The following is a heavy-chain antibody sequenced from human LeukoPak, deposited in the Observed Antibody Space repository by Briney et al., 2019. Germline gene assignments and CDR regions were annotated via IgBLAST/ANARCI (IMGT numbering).Heavy chain of an antibody. Sequence: PSETLSLTCAVSGYSISSAYYWGWIRQPPGKGLEWIGSIYHSGSTYYNPSLKSRVTISLDTSENQFSLKPSSVAAADTAVYYCARHGSYSPFDPWGQGTLVIVSS. V-gene: IGHV4-38-2*01. J-gene: IGHJ5*02. CDR1: GYSISSAYY. CDR2: IYHSGST. D-gene: IGHD2-15*01. CDR3: ARHGSYSPFDP.